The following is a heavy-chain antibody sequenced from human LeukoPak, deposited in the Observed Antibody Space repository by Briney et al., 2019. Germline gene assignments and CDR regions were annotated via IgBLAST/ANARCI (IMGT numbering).Heavy chain of an antibody. CDR1: GFTFSSHA. Sequence: GGSLRLSCAASGFTFSSHAMNWVRQAPGKGLEWVSVTSGSGGSTRYADSVKGRLTISRDNSKNTLYLQMNSLRAEDTAVYYCAKVGPIEQQLARIDYWGQGTLVIVSS. D-gene: IGHD6-13*01. J-gene: IGHJ4*02. CDR3: AKVGPIEQQLARIDY. CDR2: TSGSGGST. V-gene: IGHV3-23*01.